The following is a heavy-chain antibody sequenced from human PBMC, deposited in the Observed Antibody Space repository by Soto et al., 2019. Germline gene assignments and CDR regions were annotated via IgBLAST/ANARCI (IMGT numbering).Heavy chain of an antibody. CDR2: ISYDGSNK. CDR3: AKDVVVGATTGLGDYYYYYGMDV. J-gene: IGHJ6*02. Sequence: GGSLRLSCAASGFTFSSYGMHWVRQAPGKGLEWVAVISYDGSNKYYADSVKGRFTISRDNSKDTLYLQMNSLRAEDTAVYYCAKDVVVGATTGLGDYYYYYGMDVWGQGTTVTVSS. V-gene: IGHV3-30*18. D-gene: IGHD1-26*01. CDR1: GFTFSSYG.